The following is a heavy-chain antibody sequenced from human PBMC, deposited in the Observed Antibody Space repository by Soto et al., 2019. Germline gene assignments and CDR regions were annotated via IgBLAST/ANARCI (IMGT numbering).Heavy chain of an antibody. CDR2: ISVSGRTI. CDR3: ARRAPIYYDALTGYEEAGMDV. Sequence: VELVESGGGLVQPGGSLTLACAASGFNFKTYEMNWVRQAPGKGLEWISYISVSGRTIYCADSVQGRVNISRDNAKNLVFLQMNSLRAEDTAVYHCARRAPIYYDALTGYEEAGMDVWGQGTTVTVSS. D-gene: IGHD3-9*01. CDR1: GFNFKTYE. J-gene: IGHJ6*02. V-gene: IGHV3-48*03.